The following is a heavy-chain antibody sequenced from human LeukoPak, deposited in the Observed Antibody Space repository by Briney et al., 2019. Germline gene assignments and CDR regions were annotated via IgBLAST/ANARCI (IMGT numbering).Heavy chain of an antibody. J-gene: IGHJ3*02. D-gene: IGHD3-10*01. CDR3: ARLSGGSLSRPLWFGEEEDSDDSFDI. CDR1: GGSINRSLYY. CDR2: VYYNGGT. Sequence: SETLSLTCTVSGGSINRSLYYWGWIRQPPGKGLEWIGSVYYNGGTKYSPSLKSRVFVSVDTSRNQFSLNLGSVTAADTAVYYCARLSGGSLSRPLWFGEEEDSDDSFDIWGQGTMVTVSS. V-gene: IGHV4-39*01.